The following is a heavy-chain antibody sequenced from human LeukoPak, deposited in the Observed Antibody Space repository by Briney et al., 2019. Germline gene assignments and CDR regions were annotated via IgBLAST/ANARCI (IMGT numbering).Heavy chain of an antibody. J-gene: IGHJ4*02. Sequence: PSETLSLACTVSGGSISSSSYYWGWIRQPPGKGLEWIGSIYYSGSTYYNPSLKSRVTISVDTSKNQFSLKLSSVTAADTAVYYCARAVTAMFSSSTYYFDYWGQGTLVTVSS. CDR1: GGSISSSSYY. V-gene: IGHV4-39*07. D-gene: IGHD6-6*01. CDR2: IYYSGST. CDR3: ARAVTAMFSSSTYYFDY.